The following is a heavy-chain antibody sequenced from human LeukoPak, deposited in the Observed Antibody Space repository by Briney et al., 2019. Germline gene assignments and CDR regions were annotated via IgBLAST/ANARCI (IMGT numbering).Heavy chain of an antibody. V-gene: IGHV1-2*04. J-gene: IGHJ4*02. CDR3: ARVAHSSGWYDHFDY. D-gene: IGHD6-19*01. CDR1: GYTFTGYY. CDR2: INPNSGGT. Sequence: ASVKVSCKASGYTFTGYYMHWVRQAPGQGLEWMGWINPNSGGTNYAQKFQGWVTMTRDTSISTAYMELSRLRSDDTAVYYCARVAHSSGWYDHFDYWGQGTLVTVSS.